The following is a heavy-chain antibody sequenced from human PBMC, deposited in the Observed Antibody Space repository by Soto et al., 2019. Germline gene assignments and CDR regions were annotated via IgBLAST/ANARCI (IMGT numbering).Heavy chain of an antibody. D-gene: IGHD6-19*01. Sequence: GGSLRLSCAASGFTFSSYAMSWVRQAPGKGLEWVSAISGSGGSTYYADSVKGRFTISRDNSKNTLYLQMNSLRAEDTAVYYCAKDESHSSGRYGGYYYGMDVWGQGTTVTVSS. J-gene: IGHJ6*02. CDR3: AKDESHSSGRYGGYYYGMDV. V-gene: IGHV3-23*01. CDR2: ISGSGGST. CDR1: GFTFSSYA.